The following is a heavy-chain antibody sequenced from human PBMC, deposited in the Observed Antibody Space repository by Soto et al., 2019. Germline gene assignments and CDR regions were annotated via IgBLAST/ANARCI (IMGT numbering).Heavy chain of an antibody. D-gene: IGHD1-26*01. J-gene: IGHJ3*02. CDR1: GGSISSSNW. CDR2: IYHSGST. CDR3: ARDLPIVGATTRGAFDI. V-gene: IGHV4-4*02. Sequence: SETLSLTCAVSGGSISSSNWWSWVRQPPGKGLEWIGEIYHSGSTNYSPSLKSRVTISVDKSKNQFSLKLSSVTAADTAVYYCARDLPIVGATTRGAFDIWGQGTMVTVSS.